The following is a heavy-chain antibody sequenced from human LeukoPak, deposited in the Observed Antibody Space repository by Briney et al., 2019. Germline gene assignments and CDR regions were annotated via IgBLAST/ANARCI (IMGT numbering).Heavy chain of an antibody. V-gene: IGHV3-23*01. J-gene: IGHJ4*02. CDR3: ARGGPVAASY. CDR2: IYENGGTT. Sequence: GGSLRLSCVGSGFTFRSHAMSWVRQAPEKGLEFVSGIYENGGTTYYADSVKGRFTISRDNSKNTLYLQMNSLRAEDTAVYYCARGGPVAASYWGQGTLVTVSS. CDR1: GFTFRSHA. D-gene: IGHD6-6*01.